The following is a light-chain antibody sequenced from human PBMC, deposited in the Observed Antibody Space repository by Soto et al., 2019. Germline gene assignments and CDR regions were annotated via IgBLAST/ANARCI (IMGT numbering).Light chain of an antibody. J-gene: IGKJ1*01. CDR2: GAS. V-gene: IGKV3-15*01. CDR1: QSVSSN. CDR3: QQYISWPRT. Sequence: EMVMTQSPATLSVSPGERATLSCRASQSVSSNLAWYQQKPGQAPRLLIYGASTRATGIPARFSGSGSGTEFTLTISSLQSEDFAVYYCQQYISWPRTFGQGTKVDIK.